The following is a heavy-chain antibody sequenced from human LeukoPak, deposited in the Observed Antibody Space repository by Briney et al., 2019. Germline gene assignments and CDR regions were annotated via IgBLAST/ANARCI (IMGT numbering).Heavy chain of an antibody. D-gene: IGHD6-13*01. J-gene: IGHJ4*02. CDR3: ATAPGGAGAGLGKGIDY. V-gene: IGHV1-24*01. CDR1: GYTLTELS. Sequence: ASVKVSCKVSGYTLTELSMHWVRQAPGKGLEWMGGFDPEDGETIYAQKFQGRVTMTEDTSTDTAYMELSSLRSEDTAVYYCATAPGGAGAGLGKGIDYWGQGTLVTVSS. CDR2: FDPEDGET.